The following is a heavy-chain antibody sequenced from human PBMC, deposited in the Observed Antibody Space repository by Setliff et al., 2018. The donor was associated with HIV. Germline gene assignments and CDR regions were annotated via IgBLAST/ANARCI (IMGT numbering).Heavy chain of an antibody. CDR2: IKQAGSEK. CDR1: GFSVSSYW. CDR3: ARDATRGGDMDV. V-gene: IGHV3-7*01. D-gene: IGHD2-15*01. Sequence: GGSLRLSCAASGFSVSSYWMSWVRQAPGKGLEWVANIKQAGSEKYYVDSVRGRFTISRDNAKNSLYLQMNSLRAEDTAVYYCARDATRGGDMDVWAKGTTVTVSS. J-gene: IGHJ6*03.